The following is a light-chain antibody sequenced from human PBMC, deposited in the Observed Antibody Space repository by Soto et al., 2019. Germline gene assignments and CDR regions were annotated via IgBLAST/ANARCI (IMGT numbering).Light chain of an antibody. J-gene: IGKJ3*01. CDR1: QSVCSY. Sequence: EVVLTQSPATLASSPGERATLSWRASQSVCSYLAWYQQKPGQAPRLLLYDAPNKATGIPARFSVSGSGTDFTLTLSSLEPQDLAVSYYQQRSNWPPRFTFGPGTKVDIK. V-gene: IGKV3-11*01. CDR2: DAP. CDR3: QQRSNWPPRFT.